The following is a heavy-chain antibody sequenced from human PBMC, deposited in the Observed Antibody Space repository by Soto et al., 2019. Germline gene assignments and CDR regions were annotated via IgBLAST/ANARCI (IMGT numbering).Heavy chain of an antibody. Sequence: QVQLVESGGGLVKPGGSLRLSCAASGFTFSDYYMIWIRQAPGKGLEWVSYISSSGTTIYHADSVKGRFTISRNNAKNSLFLQMNSLRAEDTAVYYCARGKSIFYGMDVWGQGTTVTVSS. CDR3: ARGKSIFYGMDV. J-gene: IGHJ6*02. V-gene: IGHV3-11*01. CDR1: GFTFSDYY. CDR2: ISSSGTTI. D-gene: IGHD2-15*01.